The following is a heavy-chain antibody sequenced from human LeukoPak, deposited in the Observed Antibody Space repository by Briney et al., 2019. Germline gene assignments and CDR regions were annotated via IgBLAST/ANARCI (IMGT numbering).Heavy chain of an antibody. CDR3: ARGWIQLWSGSSGAFDI. Sequence: SETLSLTCTVSGGSISSSSYYWGWIRQPPGKGLEWIGSIYYSGSTYYNPSLKSRVTISVDTSKNQFSLKLSSVTAADTAVYYCARGWIQLWSGSSGAFDIWGQGTMVTVSS. CDR2: IYYSGST. D-gene: IGHD5-18*01. CDR1: GGSISSSSYY. V-gene: IGHV4-39*07. J-gene: IGHJ3*02.